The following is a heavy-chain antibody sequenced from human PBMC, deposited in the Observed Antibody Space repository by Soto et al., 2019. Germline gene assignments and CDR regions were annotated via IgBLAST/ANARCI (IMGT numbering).Heavy chain of an antibody. D-gene: IGHD2-2*01. Sequence: PGGSLRLSCAASGFNFNNAWTSWVRQTPARGLEWVGGSKSKGESRTTDYAAPVEGRFTVSRDVSKQTLYLEMNNLKIEDTAVYFCVTEGMFCSSYGCYNWFNAWGQGT. V-gene: IGHV3-15*01. J-gene: IGHJ5*02. CDR1: GFNFNNAW. CDR3: VTEGMFCSSYGCYNWFNA. CDR2: SKSKGESRTT.